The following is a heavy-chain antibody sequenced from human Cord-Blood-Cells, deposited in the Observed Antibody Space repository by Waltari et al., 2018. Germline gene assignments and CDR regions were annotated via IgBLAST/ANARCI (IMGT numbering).Heavy chain of an antibody. J-gene: IGHJ2*01. CDR1: GYTFTSYG. CDR2: FSAYNGNT. D-gene: IGHD4-4*01. V-gene: IGHV1-18*01. Sequence: QVQLVQSGAEVKKPGASVKVSCKASGYTFTSYGISWVRQAPGQGLEWMGWFSAYNGNTNYAQKLQGRYTMTTDTTTSTAYMELRSLRSDDTAVYYCARDLDYSNSTRYFDLWGRGTLVTVSS. CDR3: ARDLDYSNSTRYFDL.